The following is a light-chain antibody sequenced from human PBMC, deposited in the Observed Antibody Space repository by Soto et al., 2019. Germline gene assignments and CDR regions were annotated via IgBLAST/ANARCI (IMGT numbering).Light chain of an antibody. V-gene: IGKV3-20*01. J-gene: IGKJ2*01. CDR1: QSVSSSY. CDR3: QQYGSSPHT. Sequence: EIVLTQSPGTLSLSPGERATLSCRASQSVSSSYLAWYQHKPGQAPRLLIYGASSRTTGIPDMFSGSGSGTDFTLTISRLYPQDFAVYYCQQYGSSPHTFGQGTKLEIK. CDR2: GAS.